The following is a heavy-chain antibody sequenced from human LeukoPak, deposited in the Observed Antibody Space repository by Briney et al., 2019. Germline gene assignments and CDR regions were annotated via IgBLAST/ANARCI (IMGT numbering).Heavy chain of an antibody. CDR1: GGSISNYY. J-gene: IGHJ4*02. CDR2: IYYSGST. Sequence: SETLSLTCTVSGGSISNYYWTWIRQPPGKGLEWIGYIYYSGSTYYNPSLKSRVTISVDTSKNQFSLKLSSVTAADTAVYYCAREIYGSGTFYWGQGTLVTVSS. CDR3: AREIYGSGTFY. D-gene: IGHD3-10*01. V-gene: IGHV4-59*12.